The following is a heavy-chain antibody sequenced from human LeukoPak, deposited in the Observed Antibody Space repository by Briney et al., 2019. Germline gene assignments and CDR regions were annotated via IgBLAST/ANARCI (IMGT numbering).Heavy chain of an antibody. J-gene: IGHJ4*02. CDR2: ISAFNGNT. CDR3: TRDRVGGDLTGESLY. Sequence: ASVKVSCKTSGYIFNNFGITWVRQAPGQGLEWTGWISAFNGNTVYTQKVQGRLTQTTDTSTSTAFMELRNLKSDDTGIYYCTRDRVGGDLTGESLYWGQGTLVTVS. V-gene: IGHV1-18*01. D-gene: IGHD1-14*01. CDR1: GYIFNNFG.